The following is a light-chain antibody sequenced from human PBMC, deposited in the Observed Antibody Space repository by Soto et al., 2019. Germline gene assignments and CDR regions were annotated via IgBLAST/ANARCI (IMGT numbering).Light chain of an antibody. CDR2: AAS. CDR1: QSVVTY. CDR3: QHGYSTPLT. Sequence: IQLTQSPSSLSPSFGDRVPITCRASQSVVTYLQRYQQKQGKAPNLLIYAASTLQGGVPSRFSGSGSGTAFTRTISSLQPEDFATYFGQHGYSTPLTFGGGTKVDIK. V-gene: IGKV1-39*01. J-gene: IGKJ4*01.